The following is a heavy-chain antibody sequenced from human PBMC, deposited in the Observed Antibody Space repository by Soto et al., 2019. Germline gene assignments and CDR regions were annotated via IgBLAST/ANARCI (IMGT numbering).Heavy chain of an antibody. CDR2: ISAYNGNT. CDR1: GYTFTSYG. D-gene: IGHD3-22*01. V-gene: IGHV1-18*04. Sequence: ASVKVSCKASGYTFTSYGISWVRQAPGQGLEWMGWISAYNGNTNYAQKLQGRVTMTTDTSTSTAYMELRSLRSDDTAVYYCARDPHYDSSGYYYDYWGQGTLVTVSS. CDR3: ARDPHYDSSGYYYDY. J-gene: IGHJ4*02.